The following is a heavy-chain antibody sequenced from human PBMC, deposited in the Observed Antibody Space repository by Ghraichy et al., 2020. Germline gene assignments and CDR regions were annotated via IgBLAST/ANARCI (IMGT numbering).Heavy chain of an antibody. CDR2: IFHSGSA. V-gene: IGHV4-30-2*01. CDR3: AILASSSVDV. D-gene: IGHD3-3*01. J-gene: IGHJ6*02. Sequence: SETLSLTCSVSGGSIDSGPYSWTWIRQTPGKALECIGYIFHSGSAYYNPSFDSRVTISIDRSRNKFSLELTSATAADTAVYYCAILASSSVDVWGPGITVTVSS. CDR1: GGSIDSGPYS.